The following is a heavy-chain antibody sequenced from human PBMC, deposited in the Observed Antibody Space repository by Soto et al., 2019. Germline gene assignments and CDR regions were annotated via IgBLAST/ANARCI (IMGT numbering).Heavy chain of an antibody. Sequence: PLVIRSLTRPVYGGVLSESYWTWIRQPPWKGLEWIGEINHVGGTNYNPSLKSRVTMSVDTSQNQFSLRLISVTAADTAMYFCVRIRYQLPSSVLWLDPWGQGTPVTVSS. CDR2: INHVGGT. V-gene: IGHV4-34*01. D-gene: IGHD3-16*01. CDR1: GGVLSESY. CDR3: VRIRYQLPSSVLWLDP. J-gene: IGHJ5*02.